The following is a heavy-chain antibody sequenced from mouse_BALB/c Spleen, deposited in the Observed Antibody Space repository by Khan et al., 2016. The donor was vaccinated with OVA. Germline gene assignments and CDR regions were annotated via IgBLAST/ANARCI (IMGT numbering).Heavy chain of an antibody. J-gene: IGHJ3*01. Sequence: QVQLQQSGAELVRPGVSVKISCKGSGYRFTDFAMHWVQQSHAKSLEWIGVISTYYGAANYNHNFKGQATITVDKSSSTAFMELARLTSEDSAIFYCAGGSGYYRFDYWGQGTLVTVSA. V-gene: IGHV1S137*01. CDR3: AGGSGYYRFDY. D-gene: IGHD2-3*01. CDR2: ISTYYGAA. CDR1: GYRFTDFA.